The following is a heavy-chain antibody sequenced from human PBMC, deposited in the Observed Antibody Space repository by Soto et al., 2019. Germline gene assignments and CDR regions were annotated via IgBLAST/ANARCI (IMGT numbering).Heavy chain of an antibody. Sequence: SETLSLTCAVYGGSFSGYYWSWIRQPPGKGLEWIGEINHSGSTNYNPSLKSRVTISVDTSKNQFSLKLSSVTAADTAVYYCARPGAYSSSWRPRLDVWGQGTTVTVSS. J-gene: IGHJ6*02. V-gene: IGHV4-34*01. D-gene: IGHD6-13*01. CDR3: ARPGAYSSSWRPRLDV. CDR2: INHSGST. CDR1: GGSFSGYY.